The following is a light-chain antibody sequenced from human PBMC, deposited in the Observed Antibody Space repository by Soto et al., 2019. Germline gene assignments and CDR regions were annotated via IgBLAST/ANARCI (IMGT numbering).Light chain of an antibody. CDR2: SAS. CDR3: QQRTNWPPT. Sequence: EIGLTQAPATLSLSPGERATLSCSASQSVRNDLVWYHQKPGQAPRVLIYSASNRATGIPARFSGSGSGTDFTLTISSLEPEDFAVYYCQQRTNWPPTFGGGTKVEMK. CDR1: QSVRND. J-gene: IGKJ4*01. V-gene: IGKV3-11*01.